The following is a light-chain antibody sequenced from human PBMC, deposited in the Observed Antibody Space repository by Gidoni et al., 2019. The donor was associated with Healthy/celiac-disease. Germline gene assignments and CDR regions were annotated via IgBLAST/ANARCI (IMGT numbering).Light chain of an antibody. J-gene: IGLJ2*01. CDR1: SLRSYY. CDR2: GTN. CDR3: NSRDSSGNHLV. Sequence: SSELTQDPAVSVALGQTVRITCQGDSLRSYYASWYQQKPVQYPVLVIYGTNNRPSGIPDRFSGSSSGNTASLTISGAQAEDEADYYCNSRDSSGNHLVFGGGTKLTVL. V-gene: IGLV3-19*01.